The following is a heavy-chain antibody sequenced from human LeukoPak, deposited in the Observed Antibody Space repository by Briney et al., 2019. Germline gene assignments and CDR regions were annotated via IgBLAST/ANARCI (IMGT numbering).Heavy chain of an antibody. D-gene: IGHD1-26*01. J-gene: IGHJ4*02. CDR3: AKDSKWELPHSWTAY. V-gene: IGHV3-23*01. CDR2: ISGSGGST. Sequence: GGSLRLSCAASGFTFSSYAMSGVRQAPGKGLEWVSAISGSGGSTYYADSVKGRFTISRDNSKNTLYLQMNSLRAEDTAVYYCAKDSKWELPHSWTAYWGQGTLVTVSS. CDR1: GFTFSSYA.